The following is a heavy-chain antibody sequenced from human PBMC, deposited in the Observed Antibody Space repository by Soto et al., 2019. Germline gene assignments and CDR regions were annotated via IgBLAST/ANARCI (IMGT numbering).Heavy chain of an antibody. CDR2: IDTSGPQI. J-gene: IGHJ4*02. CDR1: GYTFSEYY. CDR3: TSHYYIWSGYIYPVDY. D-gene: IGHD3-3*01. Sequence: QVQLVESGGDVVKPGGSLSLSCAASGYTFSEYYMSWIRQAPGKGLEGISYIDTSGPQIYYADSVKGRFTIPRDNAKNSLYLEMNSLRDEDTAVYYCTSHYYIWSGYIYPVDYWGQGTLVTVSS. V-gene: IGHV3-11*01.